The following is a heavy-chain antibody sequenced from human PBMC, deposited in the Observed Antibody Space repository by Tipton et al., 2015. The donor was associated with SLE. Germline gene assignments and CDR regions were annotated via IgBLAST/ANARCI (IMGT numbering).Heavy chain of an antibody. J-gene: IGHJ4*02. CDR2: IYYSESP. V-gene: IGHV4-59*12. Sequence: TLSLTCTVSGGSISSYYWSWIRQPPGKGLEWIGYIYYSESPNYNPSLKSRVTISIDKSKNQFSLKLTSVTAADTAVYHCTRVPRYNWNYIADWGQGTLVSVSS. CDR3: TRVPRYNWNYIAD. CDR1: GGSISSYY. D-gene: IGHD1-7*01.